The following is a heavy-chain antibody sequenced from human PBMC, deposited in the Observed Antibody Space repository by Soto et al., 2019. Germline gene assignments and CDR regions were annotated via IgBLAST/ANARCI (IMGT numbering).Heavy chain of an antibody. J-gene: IGHJ3*02. Sequence: TLSLTCTVSGGSISSYYWSWIRQPPGKGLEWIGYIYYSGSTNYNPSLKSRVTLSVDTSKNQFSLKLSSVTAADTAVYYCAKGYDIVLMVYAHHLSAFDIWGQGTMVTVSS. CDR1: GGSISSYY. V-gene: IGHV4-59*08. CDR2: IYYSGST. D-gene: IGHD2-8*01. CDR3: AKGYDIVLMVYAHHLSAFDI.